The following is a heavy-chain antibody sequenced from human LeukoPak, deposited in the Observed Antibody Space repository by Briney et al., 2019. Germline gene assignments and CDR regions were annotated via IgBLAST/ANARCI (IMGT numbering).Heavy chain of an antibody. J-gene: IGHJ6*02. CDR1: GFTFSSYA. CDR2: ISYDGSNK. CDR3: AKEAYYDFWSGPQDPYYYYYGMDV. D-gene: IGHD3-3*01. V-gene: IGHV3-30*18. Sequence: GGSLRLSCAASGFTFSSYAMSWVRQAPGKGLEWVAVISYDGSNKYYADSVKGRFTISRDNSKNTLYLQMNSLRAEDTAVYYCAKEAYYDFWSGPQDPYYYYYGMDVWGQGTTVTVSS.